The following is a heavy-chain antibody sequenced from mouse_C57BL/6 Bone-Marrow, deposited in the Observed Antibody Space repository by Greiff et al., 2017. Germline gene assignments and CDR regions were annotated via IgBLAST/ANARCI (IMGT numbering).Heavy chain of an antibody. CDR3: TREGGSYSMDY. V-gene: IGHV5-9-1*02. D-gene: IGHD1-1*02. J-gene: IGHJ4*01. CDR1: GYTFSSYA. Sequence: EVKLVESGEGLVKPGGSLKLSCAASGYTFSSYAMSWVRQTPEKRLEWVAYLSRGGGYIYYADTVKGRFTISRDNARNTLYLQMSSLKSEDTAMYYCTREGGSYSMDYWGQGTSVTVSS. CDR2: LSRGGGYI.